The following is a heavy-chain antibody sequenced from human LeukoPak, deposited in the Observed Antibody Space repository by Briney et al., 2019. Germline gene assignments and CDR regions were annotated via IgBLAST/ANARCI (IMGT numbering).Heavy chain of an antibody. V-gene: IGHV3-66*01. D-gene: IGHD5-12*01. CDR3: AKDYSGYDLYYFDY. Sequence: GGSLRLSCAASGFTVRSNYMNWVRQAPGKGLEWVSVIYSGGSTYYADSVKGRFTISRDNSKNTLYLQMNSLRAEDTAVYYCAKDYSGYDLYYFDYWGQGTLVTVSS. CDR1: GFTVRSNY. J-gene: IGHJ4*02. CDR2: IYSGGST.